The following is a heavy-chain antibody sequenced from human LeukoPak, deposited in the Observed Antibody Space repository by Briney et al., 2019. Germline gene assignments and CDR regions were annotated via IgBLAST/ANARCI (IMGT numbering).Heavy chain of an antibody. D-gene: IGHD6-13*01. CDR3: ARGKAAAGTAAFDI. Sequence: ASVKVSCKTSAYTLTGYYMHWVRQAPGQGLEWMGWINPDSGATLYAQKSQGRVTLTRDTSINTAYMEVSRLTSDDTAVYYCARGKAAAGTAAFDIWGQGTMVTVSS. J-gene: IGHJ3*02. CDR2: INPDSGAT. CDR1: AYTLTGYY. V-gene: IGHV1-2*02.